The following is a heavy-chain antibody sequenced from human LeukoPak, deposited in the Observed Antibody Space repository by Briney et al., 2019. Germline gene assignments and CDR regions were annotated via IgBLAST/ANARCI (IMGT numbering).Heavy chain of an antibody. CDR1: GFTFSSYS. V-gene: IGHV3-21*01. Sequence: PGGSLRLSCAASGFTFSSYSMNWVRQAPGKGLERVSSISSSSSYIYYADSVKGRFTISRDNAKNSLYLQMNSLRAEDTAVYYCARDWEYYYDSSGYHFDYWGQGTLVTVSS. CDR3: ARDWEYYYDSSGYHFDY. CDR2: ISSSSSYI. D-gene: IGHD3-22*01. J-gene: IGHJ4*02.